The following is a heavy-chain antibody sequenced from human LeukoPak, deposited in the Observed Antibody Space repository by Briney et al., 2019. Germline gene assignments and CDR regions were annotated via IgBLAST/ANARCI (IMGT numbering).Heavy chain of an antibody. CDR2: VYTGRST. J-gene: IGHJ5*02. CDR1: GASISSVGYY. V-gene: IGHV4-61*02. CDR3: ARTSAITTAFDP. Sequence: PSQTLSLTCTVSGASISSVGYYWSWLRQPAGRGLEWVGRVYTGRSTNNNPSLESRVTISVDTSKNQFSLRLTSVTAADTAVYYCARTSAITTAFDPWGQGTLVTVSS. D-gene: IGHD4-11*01.